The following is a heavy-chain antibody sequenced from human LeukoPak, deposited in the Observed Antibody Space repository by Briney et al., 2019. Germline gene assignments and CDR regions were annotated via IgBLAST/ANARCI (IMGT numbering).Heavy chain of an antibody. CDR1: GFTFSSFH. CDR2: ISRDSTTI. Sequence: PGGSLRLSCAASGFTFSSFHINWVRQAPGKGLEWLSYISRDSTTIYYADSVKGRFTISRDNAKNSLYLQMNSLRAEDTAVYYCARDSKIAAAHYWGQGTLVTVSS. D-gene: IGHD6-13*01. CDR3: ARDSKIAAAHY. V-gene: IGHV3-48*01. J-gene: IGHJ4*02.